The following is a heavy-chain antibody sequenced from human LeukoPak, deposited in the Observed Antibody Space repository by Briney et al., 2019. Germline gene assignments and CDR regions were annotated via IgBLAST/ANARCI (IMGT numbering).Heavy chain of an antibody. CDR2: IYSGGST. D-gene: IGHD5-18*01. J-gene: IGHJ4*02. CDR3: AREVGYSYAFV. CDR1: GFTVSSNY. Sequence: PGGSLRLSCAASGFTVSSNYMSWVRQAPGKGLEWVSVIYSGGSTYYADSVKGRFTISRDNAKNSLYLQMNSLRAEDTAVYYCAREVGYSYAFVWGQGTLVTVSS. V-gene: IGHV3-53*01.